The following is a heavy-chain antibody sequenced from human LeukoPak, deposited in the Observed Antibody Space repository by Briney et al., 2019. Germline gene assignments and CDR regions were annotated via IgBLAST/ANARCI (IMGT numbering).Heavy chain of an antibody. V-gene: IGHV3-23*01. CDR3: AREEARWFGGY. Sequence: GGSLRLSCAASGFTFRSYAMNWVRQAPGKGLEWVSAISGSGSSTFYADSVRGRFTISRDNSKNTLYLQMNSLRAEDTAVYYCAREEARWFGGYWGQGTLVTVSS. J-gene: IGHJ4*02. CDR2: ISGSGSST. D-gene: IGHD3-10*01. CDR1: GFTFRSYA.